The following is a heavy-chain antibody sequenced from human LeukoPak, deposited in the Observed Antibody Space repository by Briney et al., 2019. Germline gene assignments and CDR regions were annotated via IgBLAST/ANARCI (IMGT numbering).Heavy chain of an antibody. J-gene: IGHJ6*02. CDR1: GFTFSSYG. V-gene: IGHV3-30-3*01. CDR3: ATGYCSGGSCYSAYYYGMDV. D-gene: IGHD2-15*01. CDR2: ISYDGSNK. Sequence: PGGSLRLSCAASGFTFSSYGMHWVRQAPGKGLEWVTVISYDGSNKYYADSVKGRFTISRDNSKNTLYLQMNSLRAEDTAVYYCATGYCSGGSCYSAYYYGMDVWGQGTTVTVSS.